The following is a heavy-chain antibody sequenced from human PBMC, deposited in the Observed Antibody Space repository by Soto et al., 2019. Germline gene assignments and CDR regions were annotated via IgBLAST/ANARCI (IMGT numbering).Heavy chain of an antibody. CDR3: AKGGYDYVWGSYRYFDY. CDR2: ISGSGGST. J-gene: IGHJ4*02. D-gene: IGHD3-16*02. Sequence: EVQLLESGGGLVQPGGSLRLSCAASGFTFSSYAMSWVRQAPGKGLEWVSAISGSGGSTYYADSVKGRFTISRDNSKNTLYLKMNSLRAEDTAVYYCAKGGYDYVWGSYRYFDYWGQGTLVTVSS. V-gene: IGHV3-23*01. CDR1: GFTFSSYA.